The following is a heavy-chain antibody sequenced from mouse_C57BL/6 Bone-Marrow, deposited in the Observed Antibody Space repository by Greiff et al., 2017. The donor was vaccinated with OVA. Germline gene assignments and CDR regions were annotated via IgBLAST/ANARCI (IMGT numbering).Heavy chain of an antibody. D-gene: IGHD3-3*01. CDR2: INPDNGGT. V-gene: IGHV1-26*01. Sequence: EVQLQQSGPELVKPGASVKISCKASGYTFTDYYMNWVKQSHGKSLEWIGDINPDNGGTDYNQKFKGKATLTVDTSSSTAYMELRSLTSEDAAVYYYARVGQDYAMDYWGQGTSVTVSS. CDR3: ARVGQDYAMDY. J-gene: IGHJ4*01. CDR1: GYTFTDYY.